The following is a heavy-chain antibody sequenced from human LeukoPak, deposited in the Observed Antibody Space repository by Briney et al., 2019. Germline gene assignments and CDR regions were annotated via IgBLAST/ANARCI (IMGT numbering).Heavy chain of an antibody. D-gene: IGHD2-15*01. V-gene: IGHV3-9*01. Sequence: QSGGSLRLSCAASGFTFSSYAMHWVRQAPGKGLEWVSGISWNSGSLGYADSVKGRFTISRDNAKNSLYLQMNSLRAEDTALYYCAKALGGSHWPFDYWGQGTLVTVSS. CDR3: AKALGGSHWPFDY. J-gene: IGHJ4*02. CDR1: GFTFSSYA. CDR2: ISWNSGSL.